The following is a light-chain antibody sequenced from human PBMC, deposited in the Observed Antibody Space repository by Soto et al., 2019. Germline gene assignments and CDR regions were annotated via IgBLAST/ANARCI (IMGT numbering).Light chain of an antibody. CDR3: QQYGRSPLMYT. Sequence: EIVLTQSPGTLSLSPGERATLACRASQSITSNFLAWYQQKPGQAPRLLIYGASTRAAGVPDRFSASGSGTDFTLTITRLEPEDVAVYYCQQYGRSPLMYTFGQGTKLVVK. CDR2: GAS. CDR1: QSITSNF. J-gene: IGKJ2*01. V-gene: IGKV3-20*01.